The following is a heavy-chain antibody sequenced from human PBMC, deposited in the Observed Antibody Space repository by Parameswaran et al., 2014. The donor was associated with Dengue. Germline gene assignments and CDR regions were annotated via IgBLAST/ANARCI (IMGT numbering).Heavy chain of an antibody. CDR2: INHSGST. CDR3: ARERPGIVVN. D-gene: IGHD3-22*01. Sequence: RWIRQPPGKGLEWIGEINHSGSTNYNPSLKSRVTVSVDTSKNQFSLKLSSVTAADTAVYYCARERPGIVVNWGQGTLVTVSS. V-gene: IGHV4-34*01. J-gene: IGHJ4*02.